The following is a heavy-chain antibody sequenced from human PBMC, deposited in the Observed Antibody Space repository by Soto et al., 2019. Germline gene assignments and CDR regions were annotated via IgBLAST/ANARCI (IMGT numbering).Heavy chain of an antibody. J-gene: IGHJ6*02. D-gene: IGHD3-22*01. CDR1: GGSFSGYY. CDR2: INHSGST. V-gene: IGHV4-34*01. Sequence: PSETLSLTCAVYGGSFSGYYWSWIRQPPGKGLEWVGEINHSGSTNYHPSLKSRVTISVDTSKNQFSLKLSSVTAADTAVYCCARGGVYYASSGYYLNRYFYYGMDVWGQGTTVTVSS. CDR3: ARGGVYYASSGYYLNRYFYYGMDV.